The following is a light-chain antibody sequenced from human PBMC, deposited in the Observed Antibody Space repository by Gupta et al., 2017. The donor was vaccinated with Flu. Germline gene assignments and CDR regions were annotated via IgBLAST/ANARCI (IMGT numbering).Light chain of an antibody. Sequence: QSALTQPDSVSGSPGQSITLSCTGTSSDVGGYNYVSWYQQNPGKAPKLMIYEVSNRPSGVSNTFSVSKAGNTASLTISGLQAEDKADYYCSSYTSSSTWVFGGGTKLTVL. CDR2: EVS. CDR1: SSDVGGYNY. V-gene: IGLV2-14*01. CDR3: SSYTSSSTWV. J-gene: IGLJ3*02.